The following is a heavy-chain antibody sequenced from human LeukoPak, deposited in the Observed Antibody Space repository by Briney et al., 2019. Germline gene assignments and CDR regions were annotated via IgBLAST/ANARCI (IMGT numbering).Heavy chain of an antibody. CDR2: ISAYNGNT. CDR1: GYTFTTYG. J-gene: IGHJ4*02. D-gene: IGHD6-19*01. V-gene: IGHV1-18*01. CDR3: ARTLPIAVTGIIPDY. Sequence: ASVKVSCKASGYTFTTYGISWVRQAPGQGLEWVGWISAYNGNTNYAQKLQGRVTMTTDTSTRTAYMELRSLRYDDTAVYYCARTLPIAVTGIIPDYWGQGTLVTVSS.